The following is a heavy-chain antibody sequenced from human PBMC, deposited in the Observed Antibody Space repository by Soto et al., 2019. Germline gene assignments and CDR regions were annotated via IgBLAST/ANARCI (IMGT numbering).Heavy chain of an antibody. CDR3: ARGNKGGAMDQRNYYYGMDV. CDR1: GGTFSSYA. CDR2: IIPIFGTA. D-gene: IGHD3-16*01. V-gene: IGHV1-69*13. J-gene: IGHJ6*02. Sequence: GASVKVSCKASGGTFSSYAISWVRQAPGQGLEWMGGIIPIFGTANYAQKFQGRVTITADESTSTACMELSSLRSEDTAVYYCARGNKGGAMDQRNYYYGMDVWGQGTTVTVSS.